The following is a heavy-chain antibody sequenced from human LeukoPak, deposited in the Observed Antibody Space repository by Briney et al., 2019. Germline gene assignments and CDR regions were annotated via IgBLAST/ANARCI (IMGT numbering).Heavy chain of an antibody. D-gene: IGHD6-19*01. CDR1: GFTFSSYA. Sequence: QPGGSLRLSCAASGFTFSSYAMSWVRQAPGKGLEWVSAITGRGDRTYYADSVKGRFTISRDNSKNTLYLQMNSLRAEDTAVYHCAKDSGSSGWYFDYWGQGTLVTVSS. CDR3: AKDSGSSGWYFDY. CDR2: ITGRGDRT. V-gene: IGHV3-23*01. J-gene: IGHJ4*02.